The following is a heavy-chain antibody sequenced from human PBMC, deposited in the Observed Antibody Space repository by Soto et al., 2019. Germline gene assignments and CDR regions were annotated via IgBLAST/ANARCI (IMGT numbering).Heavy chain of an antibody. J-gene: IGHJ6*02. CDR2: IYTSGTT. D-gene: IGHD1-26*01. CDR3: AREGASGFGMDV. Sequence: SETLSLTCKVSGGSIRSNYWSWIRQPAGKALEWIGRIYTSGTTNYNPSLKSRATMLVDTSKNQFSLILSSVTAADTAVYYCAREGASGFGMDVWGQGTTVTV. V-gene: IGHV4-4*07. CDR1: GGSIRSNY.